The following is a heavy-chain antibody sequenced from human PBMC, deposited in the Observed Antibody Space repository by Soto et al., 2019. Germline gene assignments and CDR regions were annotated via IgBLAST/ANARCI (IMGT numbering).Heavy chain of an antibody. J-gene: IGHJ4*02. CDR3: GRCTSTSCHLGSDY. D-gene: IGHD2-2*01. CDR1: GFTFSSYA. V-gene: IGHV3-30-3*01. CDR2: ISHDGINK. Sequence: QVLLVDSGGGVVQPGRSLRLSCAASGFTFSSYAMNWVRQAPGKGLEWVALISHDGINKYYADSVRGRFTISRDSSTNTLYLQMNSLRAAYTAVYYCGRCTSTSCHLGSDYWGQGTLVTGSS.